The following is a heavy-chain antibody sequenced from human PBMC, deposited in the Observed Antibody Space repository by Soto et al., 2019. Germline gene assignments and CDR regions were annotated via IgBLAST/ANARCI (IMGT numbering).Heavy chain of an antibody. CDR2: IKQDGSEK. Sequence: GGSLRLSCASSGFTFSSYWMSLVRQAPGKGLEWVANIKQDGSEKYYVDSVKGRFTISRDNAKNSLYLQMNSLRAEDTAVYYCARDNPPAVGDYYDSSGPFDYWGQGTLVTVSS. J-gene: IGHJ4*02. CDR3: ARDNPPAVGDYYDSSGPFDY. V-gene: IGHV3-7*01. D-gene: IGHD3-22*01. CDR1: GFTFSSYW.